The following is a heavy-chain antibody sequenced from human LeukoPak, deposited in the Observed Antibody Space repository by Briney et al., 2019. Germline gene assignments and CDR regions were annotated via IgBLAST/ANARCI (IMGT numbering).Heavy chain of an antibody. Sequence: GGPLRLSCAASGFSNSTYYMSGVRQAPGKGLEWVANIKQDGSEKYYGDSVKGRFTISRDNAKNSLYLQMNSLRVDDTAMYYCARHNNGYTYWGQGTLVTVSS. CDR2: IKQDGSEK. CDR1: GFSNSTYY. CDR3: ARHNNGYTY. D-gene: IGHD5-24*01. J-gene: IGHJ4*02. V-gene: IGHV3-7*03.